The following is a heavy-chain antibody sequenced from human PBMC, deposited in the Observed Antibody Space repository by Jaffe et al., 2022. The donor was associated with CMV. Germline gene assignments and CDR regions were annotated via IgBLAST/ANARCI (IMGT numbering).Heavy chain of an antibody. J-gene: IGHJ6*02. Sequence: EVQLLESGGGLAQPGGSLRLSCAASGFTFNNYAITWVRQAPGKGLEWVSTINYSGGDTYYADSVRGRFTISRDNSKNTLYLQMNNLRAGDTATYYCAKDTSGVNEYYYYYAMDVWGQGTTVTVSS. V-gene: IGHV3-23*01. CDR2: INYSGGDT. CDR1: GFTFNNYA. D-gene: IGHD3-10*01. CDR3: AKDTSGVNEYYYYYAMDV.